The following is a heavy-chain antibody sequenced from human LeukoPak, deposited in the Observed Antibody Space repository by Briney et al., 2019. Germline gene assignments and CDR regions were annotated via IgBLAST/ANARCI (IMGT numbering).Heavy chain of an antibody. CDR1: GFTFSNYA. CDR2: IGGSGSPK. CDR3: VKDFDY. Sequence: PGGSLRLSCAASGFTFSNYAMSWVRQTPGKGLEWVSTIGGSGSPKFYTDSVKGRFTISRDNSRNTLHLQMNSLSAEDSAIYYCVKDFDYWGQGTPVTVSS. V-gene: IGHV3-23*01. J-gene: IGHJ4*02.